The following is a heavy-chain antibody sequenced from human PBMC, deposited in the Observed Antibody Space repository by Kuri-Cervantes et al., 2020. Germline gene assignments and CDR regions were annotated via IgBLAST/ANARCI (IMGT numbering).Heavy chain of an antibody. V-gene: IGHV5-10-1*01. D-gene: IGHD3-22*01. J-gene: IGHJ4*02. CDR2: IDPSDSET. Sequence: GESLKISCKGSGYIFTSYWIIWVRQMPGKGLEWMGRIDPSDSETNYSPSFEGHVTMSVGKSINTAYLQWSSLKASDTAMYYCVRCYDSSGYPDYWGQGTLVTVSS. CDR1: GYIFTSYW. CDR3: VRCYDSSGYPDY.